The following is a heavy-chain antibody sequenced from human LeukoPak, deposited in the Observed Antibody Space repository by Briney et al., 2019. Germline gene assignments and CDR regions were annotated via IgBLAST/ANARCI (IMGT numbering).Heavy chain of an antibody. CDR1: GDSISSGYG. D-gene: IGHD1-7*01. J-gene: IGHJ4*02. CDR2: HSGST. V-gene: IGHV4-38-2*02. Sequence: SETLSLTCTVSGDSISSGYGGWIQQPPGKGLEWIVSHSGSTYYNPSLKSRVTISVDTSKNQFSLKLSSVTAADTAVYYCARAPRDPANFDDAFDIWGQGTLVTVSS. CDR3: ARAPRDPANFDDAFDI.